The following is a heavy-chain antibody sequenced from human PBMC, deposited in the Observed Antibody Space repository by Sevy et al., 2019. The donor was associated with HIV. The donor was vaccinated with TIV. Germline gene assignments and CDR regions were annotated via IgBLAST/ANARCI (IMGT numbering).Heavy chain of an antibody. CDR1: GFTFSNYA. CDR2: FSSSGLSTFIGSAGAR. J-gene: IGHJ4*02. V-gene: IGHV3-23*01. D-gene: IGHD6-13*01. CDR3: AKWRQLVSGRFGTYFDS. Sequence: GGSLRLSCAASGFTFSNYAMSWVRQAPGKGLEWVSTFSSSGLSTFIGSAGARCYTDSVKGRITISSDNSKNTLNLQFNSLSAEATAVYDGAKWRQLVSGRFGTYFDSWGQGTLVTVSS.